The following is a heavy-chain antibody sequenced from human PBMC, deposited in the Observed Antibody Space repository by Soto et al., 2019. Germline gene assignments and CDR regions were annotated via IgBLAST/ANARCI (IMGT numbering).Heavy chain of an antibody. J-gene: IGHJ4*02. D-gene: IGHD2-21*01. V-gene: IGHV3-23*01. Sequence: GGSLRLSCAASGFTFGNYAMMWVRQAPGKGLECVSAISAGGVATYYTDSVEGRFTISRDNSRDTLFLQMNSLRGEDTAVYFCATRLTNAEEGVWGRGTVVTVSS. CDR1: GFTFGNYA. CDR3: ATRLTNAEEGV. CDR2: ISAGGVAT.